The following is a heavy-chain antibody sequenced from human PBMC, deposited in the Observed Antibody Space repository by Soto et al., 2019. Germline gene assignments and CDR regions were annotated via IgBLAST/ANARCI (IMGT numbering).Heavy chain of an antibody. D-gene: IGHD3-3*01. CDR1: GFSLTTSGVG. Sequence: QITLNESGPTQVKPRQTLTLTCTFSGFSLTTSGVGVGWIRQSPGKAPEWLALIYWDADKRYSPSLKSRLTITKDTSKNQVVPTMADLDPADTATYYCAHRVLRTVFGLVTTTAIYFDFWGQGTPVAVSS. V-gene: IGHV2-5*02. CDR3: AHRVLRTVFGLVTTTAIYFDF. CDR2: IYWDADK. J-gene: IGHJ4*02.